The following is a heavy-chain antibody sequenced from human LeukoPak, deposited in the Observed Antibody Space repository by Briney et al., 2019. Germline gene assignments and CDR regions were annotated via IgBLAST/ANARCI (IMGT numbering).Heavy chain of an antibody. CDR2: VTGRAYST. CDR3: AKDRREYGDYDQVFDN. Sequence: PGGSLRLSCTASGFTFNNYAFSWVRQAPGKGLEWVSGVTGRAYSTYYADSVKGRFTISRDNSKNTVSLQMNSLRTEDTAVYHCAKDRREYGDYDQVFDNWGQGTLVTVSS. J-gene: IGHJ4*02. V-gene: IGHV3-23*01. CDR1: GFTFNNYA. D-gene: IGHD4-17*01.